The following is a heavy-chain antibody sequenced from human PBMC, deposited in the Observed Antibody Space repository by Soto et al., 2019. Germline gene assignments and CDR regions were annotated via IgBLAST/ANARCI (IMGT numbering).Heavy chain of an antibody. D-gene: IGHD1-26*01. J-gene: IGHJ4*02. Sequence: EVQLLESGGGLVQPGGSLRLSCAASGFTFSSFAMTWLRQAPGEGLEWVSALTPGGETTHYIDSVKGRFTISRDNAKNTLYLQMNSLTAADTAVYYCAKDAPDSGNYQDVDYWGQGTLVTVSS. CDR1: GFTFSSFA. V-gene: IGHV3-23*01. CDR3: AKDAPDSGNYQDVDY. CDR2: LTPGGETT.